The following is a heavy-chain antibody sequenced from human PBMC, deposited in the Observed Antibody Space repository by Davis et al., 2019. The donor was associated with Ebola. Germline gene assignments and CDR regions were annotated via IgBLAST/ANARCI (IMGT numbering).Heavy chain of an antibody. V-gene: IGHV3-30*19. CDR1: GFTLNSHG. CDR3: ARDRCRVGDCYFDN. J-gene: IGHJ4*02. Sequence: GGSLRLSCAASGFTLNSHGMHWVRQAPGKGLEWVALISIDNNNYYYADSVKGRFTISGDGSRNTLYLQMNSLRADDTAVYYCARDRCRVGDCYFDNWGQGTLVTVSS. D-gene: IGHD2-21*02. CDR2: ISIDNNNY.